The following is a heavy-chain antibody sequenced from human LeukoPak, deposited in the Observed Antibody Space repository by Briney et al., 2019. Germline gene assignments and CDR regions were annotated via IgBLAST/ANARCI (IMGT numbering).Heavy chain of an antibody. D-gene: IGHD6-13*01. V-gene: IGHV3-53*01. Sequence: GGSLRLSCAASGFTVSTNYMSWVRQAPGKGLEWVSVIYSGCSTSYAASVKGRFTISRDNSKNTLYLQMNSLRAEDTAVYYCARGGHRQQQLDYWGQGTLVTVSS. CDR2: IYSGCST. J-gene: IGHJ4*02. CDR3: ARGGHRQQQLDY. CDR1: GFTVSTNY.